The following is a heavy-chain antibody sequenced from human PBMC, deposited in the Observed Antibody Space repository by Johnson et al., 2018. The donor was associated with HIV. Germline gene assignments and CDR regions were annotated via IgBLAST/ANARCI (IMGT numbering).Heavy chain of an antibody. CDR1: GFTFSKYG. J-gene: IGHJ3*02. Sequence: QVQLVESGGGVVQPVGSLRLSCVTSGFTFSKYGMHWVRQAPGKGLEWVAFIRYDGNNKYYADSVKGRFTISRDNSKNTLYLQMNSLRAEDTAVYYCAREYDAFDIWGQGTVVTVSS. D-gene: IGHD3-10*01. CDR3: AREYDAFDI. V-gene: IGHV3-30*02. CDR2: IRYDGNNK.